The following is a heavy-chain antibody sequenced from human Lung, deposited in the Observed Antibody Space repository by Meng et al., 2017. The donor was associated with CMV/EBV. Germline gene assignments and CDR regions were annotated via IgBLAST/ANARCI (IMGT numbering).Heavy chain of an antibody. Sequence: QVQLVQSGSELNETGDSVKVSCQAAGYTFTSSSRNWGRHAPGQGLEWMGWININTGNPTYAQGFTGRFVFSLDTSVSTAYLQIDSLKADDTAVYYCARGNGWRFDYWGQGTLVTVSS. CDR3: ARGNGWRFDY. J-gene: IGHJ4*02. CDR2: ININTGNP. CDR1: GYTFTSSS. V-gene: IGHV7-4-1*01. D-gene: IGHD6-19*01.